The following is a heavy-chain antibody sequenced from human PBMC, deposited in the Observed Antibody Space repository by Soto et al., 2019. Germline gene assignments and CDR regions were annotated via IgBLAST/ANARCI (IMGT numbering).Heavy chain of an antibody. D-gene: IGHD1-7*01. V-gene: IGHV4-31*03. J-gene: IGHJ6*02. CDR3: ARDWGTGTLSYYYYYGMDV. Sequence: SETLSLTCTVSGGSISSGGYYWSWIRQHPGKGLEWIGYIYYSGSTYYNPSLKSRVTISVDTSKNQFSLKLSSVTAADTAVYYCARDWGTGTLSYYYYYGMDVWGQGTTVTVSS. CDR2: IYYSGST. CDR1: GGSISSGGYY.